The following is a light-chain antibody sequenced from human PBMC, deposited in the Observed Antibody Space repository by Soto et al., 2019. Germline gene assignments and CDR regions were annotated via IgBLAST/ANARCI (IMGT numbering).Light chain of an antibody. Sequence: DIQMTQSPSALSTSVGDRVTITCRASQSISTSLAWYQQRPGKAPKVLIYHASTLESGVPSRFSGSGSGTEFTLTVSGLQPDDFATYYCQHYNSYPWTFGQGTKVEIK. CDR3: QHYNSYPWT. V-gene: IGKV1-5*01. CDR2: HAS. J-gene: IGKJ1*01. CDR1: QSISTS.